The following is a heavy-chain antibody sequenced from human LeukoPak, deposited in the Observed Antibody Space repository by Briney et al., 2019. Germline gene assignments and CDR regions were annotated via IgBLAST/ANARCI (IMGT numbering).Heavy chain of an antibody. D-gene: IGHD2-21*01. V-gene: IGHV1-69*13. CDR2: IIPIFGTA. CDR1: GGTFSSYA. CDR3: ARECGGDCYGTLDY. Sequence: EASVKVSCKASGGTFSSYAISWVRQAPGQGLEWMGGIIPIFGTANYAQKFQGRVTITADESTSIAYMELSSLRSEDTAVYYCARECGGDCYGTLDYWGQGTLVTVSS. J-gene: IGHJ4*02.